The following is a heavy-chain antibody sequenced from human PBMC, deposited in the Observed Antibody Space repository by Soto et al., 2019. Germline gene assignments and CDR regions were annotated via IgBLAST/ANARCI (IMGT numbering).Heavy chain of an antibody. V-gene: IGHV3-30*18. CDR2: ISYDGSNK. D-gene: IGHD2-2*01. J-gene: IGHJ4*01. CDR3: AKVEDIVVVPADINVSGWNGYGLY. CDR1: GFTFSSYG. Sequence: GGSLRLSCAASGFTFSSYGMHWVRQAPGKGLEWVAVISYDGSNKYYADSVKGRFTISRDNSKNTLYLQMNSLRAEDTAVYYCAKVEDIVVVPADINVSGWNGYGLYWGHGTRVNVS.